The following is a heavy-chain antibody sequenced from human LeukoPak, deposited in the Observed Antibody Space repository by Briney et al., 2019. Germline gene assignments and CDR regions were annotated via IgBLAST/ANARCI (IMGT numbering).Heavy chain of an antibody. Sequence: GSLILSCAASGFTFSSYGIHWVRQAPGKGLEWVAVIWYGGTTKFYIDSVKGRFTISRDDSKNTAYLQMNTLRADDTAVYYCARGRDYYEDYWGQGTLVTVSS. CDR3: ARGRDYYEDY. CDR1: GFTFSSYG. J-gene: IGHJ4*02. CDR2: IWYGGTTK. D-gene: IGHD3-22*01. V-gene: IGHV3-33*01.